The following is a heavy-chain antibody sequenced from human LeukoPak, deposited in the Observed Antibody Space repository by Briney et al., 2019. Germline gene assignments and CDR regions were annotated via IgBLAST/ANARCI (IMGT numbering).Heavy chain of an antibody. V-gene: IGHV4-59*08. D-gene: IGHD5-18*01. Sequence: SGTLSLTCTVSGASISSYYWSWIRQPPGKGLEWIGYIYYSGSTNYNPSLKSRVTISVDTSKSQFSLRLSSVTAAGTAIYYCATSCGNSYGCYFDYWGQGTLVTVSS. CDR3: ATSCGNSYGCYFDY. J-gene: IGHJ4*02. CDR1: GASISSYY. CDR2: IYYSGST.